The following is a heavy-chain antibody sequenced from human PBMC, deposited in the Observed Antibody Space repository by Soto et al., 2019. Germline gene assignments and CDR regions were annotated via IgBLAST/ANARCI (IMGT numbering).Heavy chain of an antibody. D-gene: IGHD3-16*02. CDR3: ARDYDYVWGSYRSNWFDP. J-gene: IGHJ5*02. CDR1: GGSISSSSYC. Sequence: PSETLSRTCTVSGGSISSSSYCWGWSRQPPGKGLEWIGSIYYSGSTYYNPSLKSRVTISVDTSKNQFSLKLSSVTAADTAVYYCARDYDYVWGSYRSNWFDPWGQGTLVTVSS. CDR2: IYYSGST. V-gene: IGHV4-39*02.